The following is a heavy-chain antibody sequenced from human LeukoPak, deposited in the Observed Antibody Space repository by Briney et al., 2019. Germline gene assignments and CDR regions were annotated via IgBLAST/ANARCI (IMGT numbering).Heavy chain of an antibody. CDR3: ARGNFRDGYNLGDAFDI. CDR1: GYTFTSYY. D-gene: IGHD5-24*01. CDR2: INPSGGST. Sequence: ASVKVSCKASGYTFTSYYMHWVRQAPGQGLEWMGIINPSGGSTSYAQKFQGRVTMTRDTSTSTVYMELSSLRSEDTAVYYCARGNFRDGYNLGDAFDIWGQGTMVTVSS. J-gene: IGHJ3*02. V-gene: IGHV1-46*01.